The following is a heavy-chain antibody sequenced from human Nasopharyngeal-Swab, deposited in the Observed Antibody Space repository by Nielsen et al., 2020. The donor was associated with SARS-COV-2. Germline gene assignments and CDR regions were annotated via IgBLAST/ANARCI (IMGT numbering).Heavy chain of an antibody. CDR1: GFTFDDYA. CDR2: ISWNSGSI. D-gene: IGHD3-9*01. CDR3: ARDGRLRYFDWSYYYYGMDV. V-gene: IGHV3-9*01. J-gene: IGHJ6*02. Sequence: SLKISCAASGFTFDDYAMHWVRQAPGKGLEWVSGISWNSGSIGYADSVKGRFTISRDNAKNSLYLQMNSLRAEDTAVYYCARDGRLRYFDWSYYYYGMDVWGQGTTVTVSS.